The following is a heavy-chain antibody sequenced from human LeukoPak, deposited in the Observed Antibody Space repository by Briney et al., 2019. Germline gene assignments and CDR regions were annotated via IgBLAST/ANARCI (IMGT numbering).Heavy chain of an antibody. CDR1: GFTVSSNY. Sequence: GGSLRLSCAASGFTVSSNYMSWVRQAPGKGLAWVSVIYSGGSTYYADSVKGRFTISRDNSKNTLYLQMNSLRAEDTAVYYCARAYYDFWSGYYGEPYYFGYWGQGTLVTVSS. J-gene: IGHJ4*02. CDR3: ARAYYDFWSGYYGEPYYFGY. V-gene: IGHV3-53*01. D-gene: IGHD3-3*01. CDR2: IYSGGST.